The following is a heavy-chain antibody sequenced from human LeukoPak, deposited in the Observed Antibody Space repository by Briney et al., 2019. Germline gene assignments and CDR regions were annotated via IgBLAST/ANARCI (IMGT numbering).Heavy chain of an antibody. Sequence: SVKVSCKASGGTFSSYAVSWVRQAPGQGLEWMGGIIPIFGTANYAQKFQGRVTITADESTSTAYMELSSLRSEDTAVYYRARDPVRTIFGVATYYFDYWGQGTLVTVSS. CDR3: ARDPVRTIFGVATYYFDY. CDR1: GGTFSSYA. V-gene: IGHV1-69*13. CDR2: IIPIFGTA. J-gene: IGHJ4*02. D-gene: IGHD3-3*01.